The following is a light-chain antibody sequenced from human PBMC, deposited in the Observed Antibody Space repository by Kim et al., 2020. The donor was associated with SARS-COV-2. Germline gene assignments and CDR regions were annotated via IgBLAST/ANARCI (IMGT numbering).Light chain of an antibody. J-gene: IGKJ1*01. CDR2: AAS. V-gene: IGKV1-16*01. CDR1: QGISDH. CDR3: QQYSSYLWT. Sequence: DIQLTQSPSSLSASVGDRVTITCRASQGISDHLAWFQQKPGRAPKSLINAASRLQSGVPSRFSGSGSGTEFTLTISSLQPDDFGTYYSQQYSSYLWTFGQGTKVDIK.